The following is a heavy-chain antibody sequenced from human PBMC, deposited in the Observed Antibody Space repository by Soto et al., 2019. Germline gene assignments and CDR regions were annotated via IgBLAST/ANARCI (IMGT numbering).Heavy chain of an antibody. CDR3: AHIRPGYSYGPNCFDP. V-gene: IGHV2-5*02. J-gene: IGHJ5*02. Sequence: QITLKESGPTLVKPTQPLTLTCTFSGFSLSTSGVGVGWIRQPPGKALEWLALIYWDDDKRYSPSLKSRLTTTKDPSKNQVVLTMTNMDPVDTATYYCAHIRPGYSYGPNCFDPWGQGTLVTVSS. CDR2: IYWDDDK. D-gene: IGHD5-18*01. CDR1: GFSLSTSGVG.